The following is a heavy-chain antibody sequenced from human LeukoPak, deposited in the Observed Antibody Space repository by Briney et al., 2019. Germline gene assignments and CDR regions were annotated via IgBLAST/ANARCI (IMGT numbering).Heavy chain of an antibody. J-gene: IGHJ4*02. Sequence: GRSLRLSCAASGFTFSSYAMSWVRQAPGKGLEWVSAISGSGGSTYYADSVKGRFTISRDNSKNTLYLQMNSLRAEDTAVYYCARGRGSSWYFDYWGQGTLVTVSS. V-gene: IGHV3-23*01. CDR1: GFTFSSYA. D-gene: IGHD6-13*01. CDR3: ARGRGSSWYFDY. CDR2: ISGSGGST.